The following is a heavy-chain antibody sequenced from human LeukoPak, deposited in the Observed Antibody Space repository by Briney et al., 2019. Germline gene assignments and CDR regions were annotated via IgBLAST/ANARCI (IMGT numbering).Heavy chain of an antibody. CDR3: AKDKRTEQWLAPLDY. V-gene: IGHV3-30*18. D-gene: IGHD6-19*01. CDR1: GFTFSSYG. J-gene: IGHJ4*02. Sequence: GRSLRLSCAASGFTFSSYGMHWVRQAPGKGLEWVAIISYDGSNKYSADSVKGRFTISRDNSKNTLYLQMNSLRVEDTAVYYCAKDKRTEQWLAPLDYWGQGTLVTVSS. CDR2: ISYDGSNK.